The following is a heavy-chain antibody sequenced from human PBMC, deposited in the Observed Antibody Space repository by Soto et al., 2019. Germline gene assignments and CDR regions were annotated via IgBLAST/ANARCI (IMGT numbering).Heavy chain of an antibody. CDR1: GFTFSSYW. V-gene: IGHV3-74*01. Sequence: EVQLMESGGGLVQPGGSLRLSCAASGFTFSSYWMHWVRQAPGKGLVWVSRINSDGSSTSYADSVKGRFTIPRDNAKNTLHLQMNSLRAEDTAVYYCVRTSLVVAAATREDYWGQGTLVTVSS. CDR3: VRTSLVVAAATREDY. J-gene: IGHJ4*02. CDR2: INSDGSST. D-gene: IGHD2-15*01.